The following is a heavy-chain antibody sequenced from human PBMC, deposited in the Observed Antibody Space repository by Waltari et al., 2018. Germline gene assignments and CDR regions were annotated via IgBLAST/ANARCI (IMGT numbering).Heavy chain of an antibody. J-gene: IGHJ4*02. D-gene: IGHD6-13*01. CDR1: GCSISSYY. Sequence: QVQLQESGPGLVKPSETLSLTCTVSGCSISSYYWSWIRQPPGKGLEWIGYIYYSGSTSYNPSLKSRVTISVDTAKNQVSLKLSSVSAADTAVYYCAGTPPGYSSSWYTLYWGQGTLVTVSS. CDR2: IYYSGST. V-gene: IGHV4-59*01. CDR3: AGTPPGYSSSWYTLY.